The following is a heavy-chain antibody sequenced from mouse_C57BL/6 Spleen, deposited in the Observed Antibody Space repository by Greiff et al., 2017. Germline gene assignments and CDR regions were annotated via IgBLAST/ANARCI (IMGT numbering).Heavy chain of an antibody. CDR2: IYPGDGDT. V-gene: IGHV1-82*01. J-gene: IGHJ4*01. Sequence: VKLMESGPELVKPGASVKISCKASGYAFSSSWMNWVKQRPGKGLEWIGRIYPGDGDTNYNGKFKGKATLTADKSSSTAYMQLSSLTSEDSAVYFCARNYGSSYDYAMDYWGQGTSVTVSS. CDR1: GYAFSSSW. D-gene: IGHD1-1*01. CDR3: ARNYGSSYDYAMDY.